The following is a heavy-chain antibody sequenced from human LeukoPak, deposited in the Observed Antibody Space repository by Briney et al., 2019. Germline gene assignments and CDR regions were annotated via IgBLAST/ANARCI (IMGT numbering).Heavy chain of an antibody. V-gene: IGHV4-34*01. D-gene: IGHD3-10*01. Sequence: SETLSLTCAVSGGSFSGYYWSWIRQPPGKGLEWIGEINHSGSTNYNPSLKSRVTISVDTSKNQFSLKLSSVTAADTAVYYCARLGYGSGSRYYYYYYYMDVWGKGTTVTVSS. CDR2: INHSGST. CDR1: GGSFSGYY. J-gene: IGHJ6*03. CDR3: ARLGYGSGSRYYYYYYYMDV.